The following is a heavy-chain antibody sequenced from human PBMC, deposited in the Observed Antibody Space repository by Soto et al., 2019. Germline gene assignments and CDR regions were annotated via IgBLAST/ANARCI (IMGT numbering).Heavy chain of an antibody. Sequence: PSETLSLTCAVYGGSFSGYYWSWIRQPPGKGLEWIGEINHSGSTNYNPSLKSRVTISVDTSKNQFSLKLSSVTAADTAVYYCARGSRHAAYDILTGYYFYWGQGTLVTVSS. V-gene: IGHV4-34*01. CDR1: GGSFSGYY. J-gene: IGHJ4*02. CDR2: INHSGST. CDR3: ARGSRHAAYDILTGYYFY. D-gene: IGHD3-9*01.